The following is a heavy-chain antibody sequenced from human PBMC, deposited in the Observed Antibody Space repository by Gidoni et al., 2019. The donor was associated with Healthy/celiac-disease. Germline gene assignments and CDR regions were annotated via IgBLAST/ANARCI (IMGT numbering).Heavy chain of an antibody. D-gene: IGHD4-17*01. CDR3: AKVLGPGVLDYGDPFDY. Sequence: EVQLLESGGGLVQPGGSLRLSCAASGFTFGRYAMSWVRQAPGKGLEWVSAISGSGGSTYYADSVKGRFTISRDNSKNTLYLQMNSLRAEDTAVYYCAKVLGPGVLDYGDPFDYWGQGTLVTVSS. V-gene: IGHV3-23*01. CDR1: GFTFGRYA. CDR2: ISGSGGST. J-gene: IGHJ4*02.